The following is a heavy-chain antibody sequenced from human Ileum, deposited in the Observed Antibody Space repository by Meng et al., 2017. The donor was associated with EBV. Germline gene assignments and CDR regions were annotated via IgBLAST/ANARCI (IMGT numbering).Heavy chain of an antibody. J-gene: IGHJ4*02. V-gene: IGHV4-39*01. CDR1: GGSISSSSYY. CDR3: ARHHHSPTFDY. Sequence: QLQLQGWGPGLVEPSGTRSLTCTVSGGSISSSSYYWAWIRQPPGEGLEWIGSVVYSGTTYYTSSLKSRVSISVDTSKNQFSLKLSSVTAADTAVYYCARHHHSPTFDYWGQGTLVPSPQ. D-gene: IGHD1-14*01. CDR2: VVYSGTT.